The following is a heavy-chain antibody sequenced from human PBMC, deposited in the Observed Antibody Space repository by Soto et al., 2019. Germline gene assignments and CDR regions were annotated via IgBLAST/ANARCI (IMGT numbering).Heavy chain of an antibody. V-gene: IGHV3-23*01. CDR1: GFTFTSYA. D-gene: IGHD6-19*01. Sequence: EVQLLESGGGLVQPGGSLRLSCAASGFTFTSYAMSWVRQAPGKGLEWVSTITGSGYSTYYADSVKGLFTISRDNSNNALSLQMDSLRGEGTAVYYCAKPDSSGWYYCMDVWGQGNTVTVSS. CDR2: ITGSGYST. CDR3: AKPDSSGWYYCMDV. J-gene: IGHJ6*02.